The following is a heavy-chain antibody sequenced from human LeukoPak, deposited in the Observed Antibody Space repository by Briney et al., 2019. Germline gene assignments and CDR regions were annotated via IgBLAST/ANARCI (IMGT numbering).Heavy chain of an antibody. CDR3: AREYYDSSGYYSAEYFQH. Sequence: GGSLRLSCAASGFAFSRYAMHWVRQAPGKGLEWLAVMSYDGNNKNYADSVKGRFTISRDNSKNTLYLQMNSLRAEDTAVYYCAREYYDSSGYYSAEYFQHWGQGTLVTVSS. CDR1: GFAFSRYA. CDR2: MSYDGNNK. J-gene: IGHJ1*01. V-gene: IGHV3-30-3*01. D-gene: IGHD3-22*01.